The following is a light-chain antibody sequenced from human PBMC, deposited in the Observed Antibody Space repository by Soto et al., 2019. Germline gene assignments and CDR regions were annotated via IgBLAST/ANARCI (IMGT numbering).Light chain of an antibody. CDR1: NSNIGDNS. CDR2: SDN. V-gene: IGLV1-44*01. J-gene: IGLJ1*01. Sequence: QLVLTQPPSASGTPGQVFTISCSGSNSNIGDNSVNWYQQLPGTAPKLLIYSDNRRPSGVPDRFSGSKSGTSASLAISGLQSEDEAEYYCAAWDDSLNAYVFGTGTKLTVL. CDR3: AAWDDSLNAYV.